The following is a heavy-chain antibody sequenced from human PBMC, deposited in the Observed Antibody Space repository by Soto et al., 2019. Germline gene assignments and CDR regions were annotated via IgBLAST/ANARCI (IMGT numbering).Heavy chain of an antibody. J-gene: IGHJ2*01. CDR2: ISGSGGST. D-gene: IGHD1-7*01. CDR1: GFTFSSYA. Sequence: EVQLLESGGGLVQPGGSLRLSCAASGFTFSSYAMSWVRQAPGKGLEWVSAISGSGGSTYYADSVKGRFTISRDNSKNTLYLQMNSLRAEDTAVYYCAKDYNWNYGGDTTGHFDLWGLGTLVTVSS. V-gene: IGHV3-23*01. CDR3: AKDYNWNYGGDTTGHFDL.